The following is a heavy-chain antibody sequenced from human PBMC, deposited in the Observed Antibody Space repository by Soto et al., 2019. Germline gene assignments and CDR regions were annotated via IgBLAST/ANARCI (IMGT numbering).Heavy chain of an antibody. CDR3: ARVRVVVAANDAFDI. D-gene: IGHD2-15*01. Sequence: GGSLRLSCAASGFTFSSYSMNWVRQAPGKGLEWVSYISSSSSTIYYADSVKGRFTISRDNAKNTLYLQMNSLRDEDTAVYYCARVRVVVAANDAFDIWGQGTMVTVSS. V-gene: IGHV3-48*02. J-gene: IGHJ3*02. CDR1: GFTFSSYS. CDR2: ISSSSSTI.